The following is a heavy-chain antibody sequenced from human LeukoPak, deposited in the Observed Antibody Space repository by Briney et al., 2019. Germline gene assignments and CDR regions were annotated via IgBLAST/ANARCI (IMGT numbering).Heavy chain of an antibody. V-gene: IGHV3-30*02. CDR2: IRYDESHK. CDR1: GFTFSGYG. D-gene: IGHD1-26*01. CDR3: ARRSGSYGDFDY. J-gene: IGHJ4*02. Sequence: GGSLRLSCAASGFTFSGYGMHWVRQAPGKGLEWVAFIRYDESHKYYIDSVKGRFTISRDNSKNTLYLQMNSLRAEDPAVYYCARRSGSYGDFDYWGQGTLVTVSS.